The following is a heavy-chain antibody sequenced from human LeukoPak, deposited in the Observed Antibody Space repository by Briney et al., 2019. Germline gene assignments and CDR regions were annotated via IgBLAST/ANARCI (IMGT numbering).Heavy chain of an antibody. Sequence: SVKVSCKASGGTFSSYAISWVRQAPGQGLEWMGGIIPIFGTANYAQKFQGRVTITADESTSTAYMELSSLRSEDTAVYYCARGGYSSSWSNAFDIWGQGTMVTVSS. J-gene: IGHJ3*02. V-gene: IGHV1-69*13. CDR2: IIPIFGTA. CDR3: ARGGYSSSWSNAFDI. CDR1: GGTFSSYA. D-gene: IGHD6-13*01.